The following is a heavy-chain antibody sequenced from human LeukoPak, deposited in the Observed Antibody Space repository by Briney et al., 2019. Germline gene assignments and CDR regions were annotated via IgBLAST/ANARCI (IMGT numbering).Heavy chain of an antibody. CDR2: INHSGST. V-gene: IGHV4-34*01. J-gene: IGHJ4*02. CDR3: TRGLAFTMIPR. CDR1: GGSFSGYY. D-gene: IGHD3-22*01. Sequence: SETLSLTCAVYGGSFSGYYWSWIRQPPGKGLEWIGEINHSGSTNYNPSLKSRVTISVDTSKNQFSLKLSSVTAADTAVYYCTRGLAFTMIPRWGQGTLVTVSS.